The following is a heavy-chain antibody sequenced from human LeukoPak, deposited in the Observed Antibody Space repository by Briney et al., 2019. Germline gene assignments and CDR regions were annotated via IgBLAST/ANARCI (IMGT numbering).Heavy chain of an antibody. CDR2: INSDGSTT. D-gene: IGHD6-13*01. Sequence: LSGGSLRLSCAASGFTFSSYWMHWVRHAPRRGXXXVSRINSDGSTTTYADSVKGRFTISRDNAKNTLYLQMNSLRAEDTAIYYCARGDSSWFPHDYWGQGTLVTVSS. CDR3: ARGDSSWFPHDY. V-gene: IGHV3-74*01. J-gene: IGHJ4*02. CDR1: GFTFSSYW.